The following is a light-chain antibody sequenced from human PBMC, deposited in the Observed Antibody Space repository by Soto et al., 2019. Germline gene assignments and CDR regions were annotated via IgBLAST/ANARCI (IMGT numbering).Light chain of an antibody. CDR2: GAS. CDR1: QSVSSN. CDR3: QQYNNWPPIFT. J-gene: IGKJ3*01. V-gene: IGKV3-15*01. Sequence: EIVMTQSPATRSVSPGERATLSCRASQSVSSNLAWYQQKPGQAPRLLIYGASTRATGIPARFSGSGSGTEFTLTISSLQSEDFAVYYCQQYNNWPPIFTFGPGTKVDIK.